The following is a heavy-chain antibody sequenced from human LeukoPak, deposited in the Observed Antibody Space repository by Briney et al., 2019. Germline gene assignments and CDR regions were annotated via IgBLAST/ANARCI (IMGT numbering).Heavy chain of an antibody. CDR1: GFTFSSYA. J-gene: IGHJ4*02. Sequence: GRSLRLSCAASGFTFSSYAMHWVRQAPGKGLGWVAVISYDGSNKYYADSVKGRFTISRDNSKNTLYLQMNSLRAEDTAVYYCARDLFIHSSCFDYWGQGTLVTVSS. CDR3: ARDLFIHSSCFDY. CDR2: ISYDGSNK. D-gene: IGHD6-6*01. V-gene: IGHV3-30-3*01.